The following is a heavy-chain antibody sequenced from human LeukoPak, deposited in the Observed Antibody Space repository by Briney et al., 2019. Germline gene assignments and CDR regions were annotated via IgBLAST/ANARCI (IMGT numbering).Heavy chain of an antibody. V-gene: IGHV4-59*01. CDR1: GGSISSYY. J-gene: IGHJ5*01. Sequence: SETLSLTCTVSGGSISSYYWSWIRQPPGKGLEWIGYNYYSGSTNYNPSLKSRVTMSVDTSKNQFSLKLSSVTAADTAVYYCASFRGSSSWIDFWGQGTLVTVSS. D-gene: IGHD6-13*01. CDR3: ASFRGSSSWIDF. CDR2: NYYSGST.